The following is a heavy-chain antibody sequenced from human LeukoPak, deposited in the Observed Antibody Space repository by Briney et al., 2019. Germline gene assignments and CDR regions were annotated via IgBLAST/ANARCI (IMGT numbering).Heavy chain of an antibody. Sequence: GGSLRLSCAASGFTFSSYAMHWVRQAPGKGLEWVAVISYDGSNKYYADSVKGRFTISRDNSKNTLYLQMNSLRAEDTAEYYCATRIAVAGSFDYWGQGTLVTVSS. CDR2: ISYDGSNK. CDR1: GFTFSSYA. CDR3: ATRIAVAGSFDY. J-gene: IGHJ4*02. V-gene: IGHV3-30*04. D-gene: IGHD6-19*01.